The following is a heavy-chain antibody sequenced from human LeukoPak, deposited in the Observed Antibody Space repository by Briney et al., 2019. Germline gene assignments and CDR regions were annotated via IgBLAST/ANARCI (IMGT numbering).Heavy chain of an antibody. CDR1: GFIFNSYA. Sequence: GGSLRLSCAASGFIFNSYAMSWVRQAPGQGLEWVSAISGSGVATYYAGSVKGRFTISRDNSKNTLYLQVNTLRAEDTAVFYCARELFPTSGFYSYFDCWGQGTLVTVST. V-gene: IGHV3-23*01. D-gene: IGHD3-3*01. J-gene: IGHJ4*02. CDR2: ISGSGVAT. CDR3: ARELFPTSGFYSYFDC.